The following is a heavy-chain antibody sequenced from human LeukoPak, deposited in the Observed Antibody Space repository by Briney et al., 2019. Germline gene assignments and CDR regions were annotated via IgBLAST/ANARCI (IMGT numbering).Heavy chain of an antibody. Sequence: SETLSLTCTVSGGSIRSYYWSWIRQPPGKGLEWIGYISYSGTTNYNPSLKSRVTISIVTSRNHFSLRLSSVTAADTAMYHCARHASGYDPFFDYWGQGTLVAVSS. CDR2: ISYSGTT. CDR1: GGSIRSYY. CDR3: ARHASGYDPFFDY. D-gene: IGHD5-12*01. V-gene: IGHV4-59*08. J-gene: IGHJ4*02.